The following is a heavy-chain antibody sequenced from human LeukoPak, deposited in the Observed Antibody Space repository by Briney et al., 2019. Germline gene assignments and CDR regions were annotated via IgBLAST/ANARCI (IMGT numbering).Heavy chain of an antibody. V-gene: IGHV1-46*01. D-gene: IGHD6-6*01. J-gene: IGHJ4*02. CDR2: TNPSGGST. CDR3: ERTAGRTFDS. CDR1: GYTFTSYF. Sequence: ASVKVSCKASGYTFTSYFMHWVRQAPGQGLEWMGITNPSGGSTSYAQKFHGRVTMTRDTSTSTVYMELSSLRSEDTAVYYCERTAGRTFDSSGQGTLVTVSS.